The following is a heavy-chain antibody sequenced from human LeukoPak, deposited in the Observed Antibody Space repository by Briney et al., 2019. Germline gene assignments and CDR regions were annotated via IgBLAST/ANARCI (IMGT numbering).Heavy chain of an antibody. CDR1: GGSISSGGYY. CDR2: TYYSGST. D-gene: IGHD6-13*01. V-gene: IGHV4-31*03. CDR3: AGTVSAAAGTTFDY. Sequence: PSETLSLTCTVSGGSISSGGYYWSWIRQHPGKGLEWIGYTYYSGSTYYNPSLKSRVTISVDTSKNQFSLKLSSVTAADTAVYYCAGTVSAAAGTTFDYWGQGTLVTVSS. J-gene: IGHJ4*02.